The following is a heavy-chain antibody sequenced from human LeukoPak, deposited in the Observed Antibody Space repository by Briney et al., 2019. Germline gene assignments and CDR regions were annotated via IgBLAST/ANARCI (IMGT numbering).Heavy chain of an antibody. V-gene: IGHV3-23*01. J-gene: IGHJ4*02. CDR3: AKSYSYKDTINRGHFDY. D-gene: IGHD2-15*01. CDR1: GFTFNTYA. CDR2: ISDSGGSA. Sequence: QSGGSLRLSCAASGFTFNTYAMSWVRQAPGKGLEWVSAISDSGGSAYYADSVKGRFTISRDNSKNTLYLQMNSLRAEDTAVYYCAKSYSYKDTINRGHFDYWGQGTLVTVST.